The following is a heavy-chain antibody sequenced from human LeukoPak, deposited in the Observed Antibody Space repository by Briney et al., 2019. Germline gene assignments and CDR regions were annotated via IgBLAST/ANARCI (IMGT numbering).Heavy chain of an antibody. V-gene: IGHV4-4*07. CDR3: ARAPSETRYSRASEYYFES. CDR1: NGYISNYF. J-gene: IGHJ4*02. CDR2: IYTTGST. D-gene: IGHD3-9*01. Sequence: SETLSLTCTVSNGYISNYFWSWIRQPAGKGLEWIGRIYTTGSTNYNPSLRSRVTMSVDTSEKQFSLRLTSVTAADTAVYYCARAPSETRYSRASEYYFESWGQGILVTVSS.